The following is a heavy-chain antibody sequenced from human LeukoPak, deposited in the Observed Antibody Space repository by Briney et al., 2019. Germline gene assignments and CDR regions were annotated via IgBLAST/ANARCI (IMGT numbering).Heavy chain of an antibody. J-gene: IGHJ4*02. Sequence: GGSLRLSCIASGFTFTTYWMSWVRQAPGKGLEWVANIKYNGSEKYYVDSVKGRFTISRDNAKSSLYPQMDSLRGEGTAVYYCAKGGHLDYWGPGALVTVSS. V-gene: IGHV3-7*01. CDR2: IKYNGSEK. CDR3: AKGGHLDY. CDR1: GFTFTTYW.